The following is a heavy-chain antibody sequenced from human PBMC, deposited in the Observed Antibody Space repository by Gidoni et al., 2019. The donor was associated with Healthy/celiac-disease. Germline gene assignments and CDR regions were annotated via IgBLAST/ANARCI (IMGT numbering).Heavy chain of an antibody. CDR3: ASRIMITFGGVIEEGDY. J-gene: IGHJ4*02. CDR2: ISSSGSTI. CDR1: GFTFSSYE. Sequence: EVQLVASGGGLVQPGGSLSLSCAASGFTFSSYEMNWVRQAPGKGLEWVSYISSSGSTIYYAASVKGRFTISRDNAKNSLYLQMNSLRAEDTAVYYCASRIMITFGGVIEEGDYWGQGTLVTVSS. V-gene: IGHV3-48*03. D-gene: IGHD3-16*02.